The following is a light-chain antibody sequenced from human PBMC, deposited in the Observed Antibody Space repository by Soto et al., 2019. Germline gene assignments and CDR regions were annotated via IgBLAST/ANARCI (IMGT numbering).Light chain of an antibody. Sequence: QSALTQPASVYGSPGQSITISCTGTSSDVGGYNYVSWYQQHPGKAPKLMIYEVSNRPSGVSNRFSGSKSGNTASLTISGLQAEDEADYYCSSYTSSRVFGGGTKLTVL. V-gene: IGLV2-14*01. CDR3: SSYTSSRV. CDR2: EVS. CDR1: SSDVGGYNY. J-gene: IGLJ3*02.